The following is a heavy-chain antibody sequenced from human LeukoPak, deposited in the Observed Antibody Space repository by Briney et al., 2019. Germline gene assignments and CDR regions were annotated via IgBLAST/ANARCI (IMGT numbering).Heavy chain of an antibody. V-gene: IGHV3-15*01. J-gene: IGHJ4*02. CDR1: GFTFSNAW. Sequence: GGSLRLSCAASGFTFSNAWMSWVRQAPGKGLEWVGRIKSKTDGGTTDYAAHVKGRFTISRDDSKNTLYLQMNSLRPEDTAVYYCAKDRDYYDSSGYDVWGQGTLVTV. D-gene: IGHD3-22*01. CDR3: AKDRDYYDSSGYDV. CDR2: IKSKTDGGTT.